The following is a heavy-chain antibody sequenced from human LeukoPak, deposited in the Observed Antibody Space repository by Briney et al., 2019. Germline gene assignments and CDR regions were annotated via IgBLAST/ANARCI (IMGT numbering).Heavy chain of an antibody. CDR1: GFTFSNYA. J-gene: IGHJ4*02. V-gene: IGHV3-23*01. CDR3: AKSNSFDY. CDR2: IIGSGGST. Sequence: GGSLRLSCAASGFTFSNYAMHWVRQAPGKGLEWVSAIIGSGGSTYYADSVKGRFTISRDNSKNTLFLQMNSLRAEDTAVYYCAKSNSFDYWGQGTLVTVSS.